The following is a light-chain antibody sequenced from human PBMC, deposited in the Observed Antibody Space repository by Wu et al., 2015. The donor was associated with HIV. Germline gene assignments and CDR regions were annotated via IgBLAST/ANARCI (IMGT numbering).Light chain of an antibody. CDR1: QSIVSW. CDR2: KAS. CDR3: QQYNSYPT. Sequence: DIQMTQSPPSLSASVGDTISITCRASQSIVSWLAWYQQKPGKAPKLLIYKASTLQTGVPSRFSGSGSGTEFTLTISSLQPDDFATYYCQQYNSYPTFGQGTKVEI. V-gene: IGKV1-5*03. J-gene: IGKJ1*01.